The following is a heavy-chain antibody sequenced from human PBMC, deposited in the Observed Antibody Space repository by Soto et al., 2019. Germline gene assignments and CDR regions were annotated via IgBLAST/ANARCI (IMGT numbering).Heavy chain of an antibody. CDR2: IYYSGST. Sequence: PSETLSLTCTVSGGSISSYYWSWIRQPPGKGLEWIGYIYYSGSTNYNPSLKSRVTISVDTSKNQFSLKLSSVTAADTAVYYCARTKCSGGSCYSWSLDYWGQGTPVTVSS. D-gene: IGHD2-15*01. CDR1: GGSISSYY. J-gene: IGHJ4*02. V-gene: IGHV4-59*01. CDR3: ARTKCSGGSCYSWSLDY.